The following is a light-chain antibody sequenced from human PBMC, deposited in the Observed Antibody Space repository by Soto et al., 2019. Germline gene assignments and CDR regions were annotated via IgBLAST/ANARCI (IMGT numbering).Light chain of an antibody. CDR3: SSSTSSSTRV. CDR1: SSDIGGYNY. Sequence: QSALTQPASVSGSPGQSITISCTGTSSDIGGYNYVSWYQQHPGKAPKLMIYGVSDRPSGVSTRFSGSRSGNTASLTISGLQAEDEADYYCSSSTSSSTRVFGGGTQLTVL. V-gene: IGLV2-14*01. CDR2: GVS. J-gene: IGLJ2*01.